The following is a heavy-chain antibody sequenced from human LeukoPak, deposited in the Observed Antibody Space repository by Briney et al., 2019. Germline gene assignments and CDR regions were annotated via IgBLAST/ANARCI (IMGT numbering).Heavy chain of an antibody. Sequence: KPSETLSLTCTVSGGSISSSSHYWGWIRQPPGKGLEWIGSIYYSGSTYYNPSLKSRVTISVDTSKNQFSLKLSSVTAADTAVYYCARYFPQVGSGGFSSGWGQGTLVTVSS. CDR2: IYYSGST. CDR3: ARYFPQVGSGGFSSG. V-gene: IGHV4-39*01. CDR1: GGSISSSSHY. D-gene: IGHD2-15*01. J-gene: IGHJ4*02.